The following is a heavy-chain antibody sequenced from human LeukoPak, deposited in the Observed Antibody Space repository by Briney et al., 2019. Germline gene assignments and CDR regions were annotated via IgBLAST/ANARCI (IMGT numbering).Heavy chain of an antibody. V-gene: IGHV1-2*02. CDR3: ATPLTDFDWLLYFRTFYYYYGMDV. CDR2: INPNSGGT. CDR1: GYTFTGYY. J-gene: IGHJ6*02. Sequence: ASVKVSCKASGYTFTGYYMHWVRQAPGQGLEWMGWINPNSGGTNYAQKFQGRVTVTRDTSISTAYMELSRLRSDDTAVYYCATPLTDFDWLLYFRTFYYYYGMDVWGQGTTVTVSS. D-gene: IGHD3-9*01.